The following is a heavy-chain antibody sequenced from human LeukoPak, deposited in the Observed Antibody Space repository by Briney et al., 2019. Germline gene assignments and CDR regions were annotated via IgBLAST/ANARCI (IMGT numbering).Heavy chain of an antibody. CDR2: ISGSGGST. CDR1: GLTFSSYW. J-gene: IGHJ5*02. V-gene: IGHV3-23*01. CDR3: AKETPGYCSSTSCPNWFDP. Sequence: GGSLRLSCAASGLTFSSYWMSWVRQAPGKGLEWVSAISGSGGSTYYADSVKGRLTISRDNSKNTLYLQMNSLRAEDTAVYYCAKETPGYCSSTSCPNWFDPWGQGTLVTVSS. D-gene: IGHD2-2*01.